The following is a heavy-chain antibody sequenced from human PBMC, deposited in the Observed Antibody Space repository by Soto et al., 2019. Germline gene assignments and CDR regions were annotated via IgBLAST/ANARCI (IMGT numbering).Heavy chain of an antibody. Sequence: QVHLLQSGAELRKPGASVKVSCKTSGYTFTTYFIHWVRQAPGQGLEWLGWINVDSGDTKSADEFKGRVTMTRDTSITTADMELTSLTSDDTAVYYCARGGFSYDSSGSPFDLWGQGTLVTVSS. D-gene: IGHD3-22*01. CDR1: GYTFTTYF. CDR3: ARGGFSYDSSGSPFDL. V-gene: IGHV1-2*07. CDR2: INVDSGDT. J-gene: IGHJ5*02.